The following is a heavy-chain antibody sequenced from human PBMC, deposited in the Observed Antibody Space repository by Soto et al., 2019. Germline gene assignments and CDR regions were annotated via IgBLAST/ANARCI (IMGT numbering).Heavy chain of an antibody. CDR2: INAGNGNT. J-gene: IGHJ4*02. V-gene: IGHV1-3*01. CDR3: ARSIVVVTALDY. Sequence: QVQLVQSGAEAKKPGASVKVSCKASGYTFTSYAMHWVRQAPGQRLEWMGWINAGNGNTKYSQKFQGRVTITRDTSASTAYMELRSLRSEDTSVYYCARSIVVVTALDYWGQGTLVTVSS. D-gene: IGHD2-21*02. CDR1: GYTFTSYA.